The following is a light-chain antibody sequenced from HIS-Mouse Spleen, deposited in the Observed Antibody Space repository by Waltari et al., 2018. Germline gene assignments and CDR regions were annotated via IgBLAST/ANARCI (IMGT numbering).Light chain of an antibody. CDR3: YSSDSSGNHRV. J-gene: IGLJ2*01. CDR2: EDS. V-gene: IGLV3-10*01. CDR1: ALPKKY. Sequence: SYELTQPPSVPVSPGQTARNTCPGYALPKKYAYWYQQKSGQAPVLGIYEDSKRPPGFRGRFSGSSSAAMATLTISGAQVEDEADDYCYSSDSSGNHRVFGGGTKLTVL.